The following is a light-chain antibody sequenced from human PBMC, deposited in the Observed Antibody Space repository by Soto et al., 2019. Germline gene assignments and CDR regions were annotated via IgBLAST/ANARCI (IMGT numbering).Light chain of an antibody. CDR2: SNN. CDR1: NSNIGSNT. J-gene: IGLJ3*02. V-gene: IGLV1-44*01. Sequence: QLVLTQPPSASGTPGQRVTISCSGSNSNIGSNTVSWYQQLPGAAPKLLIYSNNQRPSGVPDRFSGSKSGTSASLAISGLQSEDEADYYCATWDDSLNGLFGGGTKVTVL. CDR3: ATWDDSLNGL.